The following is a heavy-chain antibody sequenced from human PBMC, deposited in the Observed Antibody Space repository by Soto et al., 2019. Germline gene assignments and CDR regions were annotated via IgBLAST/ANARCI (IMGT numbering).Heavy chain of an antibody. J-gene: IGHJ6*02. V-gene: IGHV4-59*01. CDR3: ARSAEDYDFWSGHFYYYYGMDV. D-gene: IGHD3-3*01. CDR2: IYYSGST. CDR1: GGSISSYY. Sequence: PSETLSLTCTVSGGSISSYYWSWIRQPPGKGLEWIGYIYYSGSTNYNPSLKSRVTISVDTSKNQFSLKLSSVTAADTAVYYCARSAEDYDFWSGHFYYYYGMDVWGQGTTVTVSS.